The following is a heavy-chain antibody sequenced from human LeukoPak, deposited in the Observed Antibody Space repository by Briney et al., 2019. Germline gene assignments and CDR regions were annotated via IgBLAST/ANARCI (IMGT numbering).Heavy chain of an antibody. CDR2: ISWNSGSI. J-gene: IGHJ6*02. CDR3: AKDGSGWCYYGMDV. Sequence: PGGSLRLSCSASGFTFDDYAMHWVRQAPGKGLEWVSGISWNSGSIGYADSVKGRFTISRDNAKNSLYLQMNSLRAEDTALYYCAKDGSGWCYYGMDVWGQGTTVTVSS. D-gene: IGHD6-19*01. V-gene: IGHV3-9*01. CDR1: GFTFDDYA.